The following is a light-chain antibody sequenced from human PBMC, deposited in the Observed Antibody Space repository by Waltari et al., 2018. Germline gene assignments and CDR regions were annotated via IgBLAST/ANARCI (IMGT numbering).Light chain of an antibody. Sequence: QSVLTRPPSASRTPGQRVTISCSASSSNIGSTYVSWYQQLPGTAPKPLIYRNNQRPSGVPDRFSGSKSGTSASLAISGLRSEEEADYYGAAWDDSLSGWVFGGGTKLTVL. CDR2: RNN. CDR1: SSNIGSTY. J-gene: IGLJ3*02. CDR3: AAWDDSLSGWV. V-gene: IGLV1-47*01.